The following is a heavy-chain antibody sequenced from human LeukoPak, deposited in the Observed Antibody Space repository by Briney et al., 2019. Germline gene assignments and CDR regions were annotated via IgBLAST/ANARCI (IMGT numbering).Heavy chain of an antibody. V-gene: IGHV1-2*06. CDR1: GYTFTGYY. D-gene: IGHD2-2*01. Sequence: ASVKVSCKASGYTFTGYYIHWVRQAPGQGLEWMGRINPNNGGTNYAQKFQGRVTMTRDTSISTAYMDLSGLRSDDTAVYSCASHTXXYLWGQGTLVTVSS. J-gene: IGHJ4*02. CDR3: ASHTXXYL. CDR2: INPNNGGT.